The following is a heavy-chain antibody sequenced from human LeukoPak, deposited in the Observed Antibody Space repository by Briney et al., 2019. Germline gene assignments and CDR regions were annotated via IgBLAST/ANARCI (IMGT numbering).Heavy chain of an antibody. Sequence: PSETLSLTCTVSGGSISSGGYYWSWIRQHPGKGLEWIGYIYYSGSTYYDPSLKSRVTISVDTSKNQFSLKLSSVTAADTAVYYCARIDSTAGGDYWGQGTLVTVSS. V-gene: IGHV4-31*03. CDR3: ARIDSTAGGDY. D-gene: IGHD3-9*01. CDR1: GGSISSGGYY. CDR2: IYYSGST. J-gene: IGHJ4*02.